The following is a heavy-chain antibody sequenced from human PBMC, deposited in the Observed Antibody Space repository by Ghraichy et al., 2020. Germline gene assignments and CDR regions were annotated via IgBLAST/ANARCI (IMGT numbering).Heavy chain of an antibody. D-gene: IGHD3-22*01. V-gene: IGHV3-72*01. CDR3: TRVNYFDSRGYSLNALDF. J-gene: IGHJ3*01. CDR1: GFIFSDHY. Sequence: GESLNISCAASGFIFSDHYMEWVRQAPGKGLEWVGRIRDRSRSYTTDYAASVKGRFTISRDDSKNSVYLQMNTLKTDDTAVYYCTRVNYFDSRGYSLNALDFWGQGTMVTVSS. CDR2: IRDRSRSYTT.